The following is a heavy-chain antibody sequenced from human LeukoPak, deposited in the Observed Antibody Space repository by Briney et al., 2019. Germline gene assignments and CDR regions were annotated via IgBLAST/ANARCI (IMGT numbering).Heavy chain of an antibody. CDR2: INPNSGGT. D-gene: IGHD2-2*01. CDR3: ARGRRPIVVVPDDIHKPLNYFDP. V-gene: IGHV1-2*02. CDR1: GYTFTGHY. Sequence: ASVKVSCKASGYTFTGHYMHWVRQAPGQGLEWMGWINPNSGGTNYAQKFQGRVTMTRDTSISTAYMELSSLRSEDTAVYYCARGRRPIVVVPDDIHKPLNYFDPWGQGTLVTVSS. J-gene: IGHJ5*02.